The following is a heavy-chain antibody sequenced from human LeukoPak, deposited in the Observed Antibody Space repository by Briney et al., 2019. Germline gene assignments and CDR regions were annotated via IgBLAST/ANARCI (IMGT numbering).Heavy chain of an antibody. V-gene: IGHV4-59*01. CDR3: ARDAYSNSYMDV. Sequence: PSETLSLTCTASGVSISYYYWSWIRQPPGKGLEWIGYIYYSGSTNYNPSLKSRVTISVDTSKNQCSLKLSSVAVADTAVYYCARDAYSNSYMDVWGKGTTVTVSS. CDR2: IYYSGST. D-gene: IGHD6-13*01. CDR1: GVSISYYY. J-gene: IGHJ6*03.